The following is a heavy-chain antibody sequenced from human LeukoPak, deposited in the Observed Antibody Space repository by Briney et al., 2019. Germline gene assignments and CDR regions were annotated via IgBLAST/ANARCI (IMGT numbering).Heavy chain of an antibody. J-gene: IGHJ4*02. CDR3: ARGGVGATLFDY. V-gene: IGHV1-69*04. CDR2: IIPIFGIA. D-gene: IGHD1-26*01. CDR1: GGTFSSYA. Sequence: SVKFSCKASGGTFSSYAISWMRQANGQGLKLMGRIIPIFGIANYAQKFQGRVTITADKSTSTAYMELSSLRSEDTAVYYCARGGVGATLFDYWGQGTLVTVSS.